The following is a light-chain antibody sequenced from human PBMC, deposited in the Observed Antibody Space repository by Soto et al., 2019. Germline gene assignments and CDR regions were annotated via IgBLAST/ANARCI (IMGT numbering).Light chain of an antibody. J-gene: IGLJ1*01. CDR3: LAYTSSSTPWV. CDR2: DVS. Sequence: QSVLTQPASVSGSPGQSITISCTGTSSDVGGYNYVSWYQHHPGKAPKLMIYDVSDRPSGISNRFSASKSGNTASLTISGLQAEDEADYYCLAYTSSSTPWVFGTGTKVTVL. V-gene: IGLV2-14*03. CDR1: SSDVGGYNY.